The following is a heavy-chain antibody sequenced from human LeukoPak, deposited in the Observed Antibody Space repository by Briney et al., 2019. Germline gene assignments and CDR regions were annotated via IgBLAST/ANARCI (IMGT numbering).Heavy chain of an antibody. CDR3: ARDKGDYSNGTYDAFDI. Sequence: ASVKVSCKASGGTFSSYAISWVRQAPGQGLEWMGGIIPIFGTANYAQKFQGRVTITTDESTSTAYMELSSLRSEDTAVYYCARDKGDYSNGTYDAFDIWGQGTMVTVSS. V-gene: IGHV1-69*05. CDR1: GGTFSSYA. CDR2: IIPIFGTA. J-gene: IGHJ3*02. D-gene: IGHD4-11*01.